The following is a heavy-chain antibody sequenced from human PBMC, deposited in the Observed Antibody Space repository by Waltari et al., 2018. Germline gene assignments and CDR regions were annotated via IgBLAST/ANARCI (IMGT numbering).Heavy chain of an antibody. J-gene: IGHJ6*02. Sequence: EVQLVESGGGLIQPGGSLRLSCVASGFTVSSNYLSWVRQAPGKGLEWVSVIYSGGSTYYADSVKGRFTISRDNSKNTLYLQMNSLRAEDTAVYYCARDRTRGFWTSTGVWGQGTTVTVSS. D-gene: IGHD3-3*01. V-gene: IGHV3-53*01. CDR3: ARDRTRGFWTSTGV. CDR1: GFTVSSNY. CDR2: IYSGGST.